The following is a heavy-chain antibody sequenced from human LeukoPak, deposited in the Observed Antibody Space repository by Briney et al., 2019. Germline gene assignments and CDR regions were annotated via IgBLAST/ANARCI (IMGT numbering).Heavy chain of an antibody. D-gene: IGHD3-9*01. J-gene: IGHJ4*02. CDR1: GFTVSSNY. Sequence: GGSLRLSCAASGFTVSSNYTSWVRQAPGKGLEWVSVIYSGGSTYYADSVKGRFTISRDNSKNTLYLQMNSLRAEDTAVYYCARGYDILTGYYGVFDYWGQGTLVTVSS. CDR3: ARGYDILTGYYGVFDY. V-gene: IGHV3-53*01. CDR2: IYSGGST.